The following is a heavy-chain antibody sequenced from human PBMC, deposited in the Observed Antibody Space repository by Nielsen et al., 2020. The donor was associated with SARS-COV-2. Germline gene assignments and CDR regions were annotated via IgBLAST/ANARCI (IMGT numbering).Heavy chain of an antibody. D-gene: IGHD6-19*01. CDR1: GFTFSDYY. V-gene: IGHV3-11*01. CDR3: ARDWVPVAGHNYYGMDV. CDR2: ISSSGSTI. Sequence: SLKISCAASGFTFSDYYMSWIRQAPGKGLEWVSYISSSGSTIYYADSVKGRFTISRDNAKNSLYLQMNSLRAEDTAVYYCARDWVPVAGHNYYGMDVWGQGTTVTVSS. J-gene: IGHJ6*02.